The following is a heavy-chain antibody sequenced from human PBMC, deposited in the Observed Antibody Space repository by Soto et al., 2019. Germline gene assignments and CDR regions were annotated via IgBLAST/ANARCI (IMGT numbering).Heavy chain of an antibody. V-gene: IGHV3-11*01. D-gene: IGHD2-15*01. CDR2: ISSTTI. CDR3: ARDPTMRGYFHFDP. Sequence: QLQLVESGGRLVEPGGSLRLSCAASGFLLSDHYISWIRQAPGKGPEWVSYISSTTIYYADSVRGRFTVSRDYAKNSLLLHMDSLRADDTAVYYCARDPTMRGYFHFDPWGQGTLVTVSS. J-gene: IGHJ5*02. CDR1: GFLLSDHY.